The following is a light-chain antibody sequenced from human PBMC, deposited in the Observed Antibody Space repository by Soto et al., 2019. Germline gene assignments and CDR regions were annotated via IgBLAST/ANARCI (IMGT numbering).Light chain of an antibody. V-gene: IGKV3-20*01. Sequence: EIVLTQSPGTLSLSPWQRATLSCRASQSVDRSYLAWYQQKPGQAPRLLIFGASSRATGIPDRFSGSGSGTDFTLTISRLEPEDFAVYYCQQYGSSPLTFGQGTRLEIK. CDR3: QQYGSSPLT. CDR1: QSVDRSY. CDR2: GAS. J-gene: IGKJ5*01.